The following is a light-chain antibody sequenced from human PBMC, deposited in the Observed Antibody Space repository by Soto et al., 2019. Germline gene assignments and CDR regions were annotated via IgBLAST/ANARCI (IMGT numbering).Light chain of an antibody. J-gene: IGKJ1*01. V-gene: IGKV3-15*01. CDR1: QSVGTN. Sequence: EIVMTQSPVTLSVSPGERVTLSCRASQSVGTNLAWYQQKPGQAPRLLIFGASARATGIPVRFTGSGSGTEFTLSISSLQSEDFAVYYCQQYNKWPPWTFGQGTKVEIK. CDR3: QQYNKWPPWT. CDR2: GAS.